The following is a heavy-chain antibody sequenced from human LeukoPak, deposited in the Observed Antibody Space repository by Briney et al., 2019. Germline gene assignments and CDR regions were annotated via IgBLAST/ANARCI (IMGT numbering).Heavy chain of an antibody. V-gene: IGHV3-7*01. J-gene: IGHJ4*02. Sequence: PGGSLRLSCAASGFTFSSYWMSWVRQAPGKGLEWVATIKEDGSENYYVDSVKGRFTISRDNAKNSLYLQVSSLRAEDTAVYYCARDRHGGNSHDYWGQGTLVTVSS. CDR2: IKEDGSEN. D-gene: IGHD4-23*01. CDR3: ARDRHGGNSHDY. CDR1: GFTFSSYW.